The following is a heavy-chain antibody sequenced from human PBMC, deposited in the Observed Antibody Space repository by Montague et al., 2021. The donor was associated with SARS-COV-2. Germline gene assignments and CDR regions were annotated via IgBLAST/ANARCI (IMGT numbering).Heavy chain of an antibody. Sequence: PALVKPTQTLTLTCTFSGFSLSTSGMCVSWIRQPPGKALEWLALIDWDDDKYYSTSLKTRLTISKDTSKNQVVLTMTNMDPVDTPTYSCARIFDSSWPTFDYWGQGTLVTVSS. CDR2: IDWDDDK. CDR1: GFSLSTSGMC. V-gene: IGHV2-70*01. D-gene: IGHD6-13*01. CDR3: ARIFDSSWPTFDY. J-gene: IGHJ4*02.